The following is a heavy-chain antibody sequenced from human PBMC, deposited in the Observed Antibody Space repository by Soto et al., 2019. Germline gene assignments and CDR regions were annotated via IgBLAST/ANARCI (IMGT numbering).Heavy chain of an antibody. V-gene: IGHV3-30*18. CDR2: ITYDGSNK. CDR3: AKDRVGGTFYTPLGF. CDR1: GFNFDNYG. Sequence: QVQLVESGGGVVQPGESLRLSCQASGFNFDNYGMHWVRQAPGKGLEWVAVITYDGSNKYYADSVKGRFTISRDNSKNTLSLHLNTLKPEDTAVYHCAKDRVGGTFYTPLGFWGQGTLVTVSS. D-gene: IGHD1-7*01. J-gene: IGHJ4*02.